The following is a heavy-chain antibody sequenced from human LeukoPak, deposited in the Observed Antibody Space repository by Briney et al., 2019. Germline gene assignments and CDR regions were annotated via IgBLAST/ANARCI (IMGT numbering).Heavy chain of an antibody. CDR1: GFTVGSTY. J-gene: IGHJ4*02. Sequence: GGSLRLSCAASGFTVGSTYMSWFGQAPGRGLEGSQVIYSGGSTYYADSVKGRFTISRDNSKNTLYLQMNSLRAEDTAVYYCAKDLRTTVTPDSLDYWGRGTLVTVSS. V-gene: IGHV3-66*01. CDR2: IYSGGST. CDR3: AKDLRTTVTPDSLDY. D-gene: IGHD4-17*01.